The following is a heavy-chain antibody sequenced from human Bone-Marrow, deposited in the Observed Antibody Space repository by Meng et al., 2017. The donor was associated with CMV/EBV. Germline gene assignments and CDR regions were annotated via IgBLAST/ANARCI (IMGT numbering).Heavy chain of an antibody. D-gene: IGHD6-13*01. CDR3: ARDPIAATSYGMDV. Sequence: GESLKISCAASGFTFSSYEMNWVRQAPGKGLEWVSYISSSSSTIYYADSVKGRFTISRDNAKNSLYLQMNSLRAEDTAVYYCARDPIAATSYGMDVWGQGTKVTVSS. J-gene: IGHJ6*02. CDR2: ISSSSSTI. CDR1: GFTFSSYE. V-gene: IGHV3-48*03.